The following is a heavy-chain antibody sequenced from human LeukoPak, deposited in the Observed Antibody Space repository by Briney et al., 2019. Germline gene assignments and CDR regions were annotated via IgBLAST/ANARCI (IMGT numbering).Heavy chain of an antibody. CDR3: AKVRRRAAGHNLEFDY. CDR2: ICRDSSNT. V-gene: IGHV3-43*02. D-gene: IGHD1-14*01. J-gene: IGHJ4*02. CDR1: GFTLDDYA. Sequence: GGSLRLSCAVSGFTLDDYAMHWVRPAPGKGLEWVSLICRDSSNTYYAHSVRGGFTIHRHSRKNLLSLQINRLTTEESAFYKLAKVRRRAAGHNLEFDYWGRGILVIV.